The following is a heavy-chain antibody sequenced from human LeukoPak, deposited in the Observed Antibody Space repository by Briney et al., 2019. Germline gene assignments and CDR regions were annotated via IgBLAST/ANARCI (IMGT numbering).Heavy chain of an antibody. D-gene: IGHD4-17*01. CDR2: IYYSGST. V-gene: IGHV4-59*11. CDR3: ARRGANGDYFYYMDV. CDR1: GGSISSHY. J-gene: IGHJ6*03. Sequence: SETLSLTCTVSGGSISSHYWSWIRQPPGKGLEWIGYIYYSGSTNYNPSLKSRVTISVDTSKNQFSLKLSSVTAADTAVYYCARRGANGDYFYYMDVWGKGTTVTVFS.